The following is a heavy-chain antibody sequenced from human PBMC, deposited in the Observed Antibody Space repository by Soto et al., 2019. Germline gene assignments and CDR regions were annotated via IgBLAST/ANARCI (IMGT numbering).Heavy chain of an antibody. CDR1: GGIFSTYA. CDR2: IIPIFGTP. CDR3: ARDRDDYGSGNYYNRIDF. J-gene: IGHJ4*02. D-gene: IGHD3-10*01. V-gene: IGHV1-69*01. Sequence: QVQLVQSGAEVKKPGSSVKVSCKASGGIFSTYAISWLRQAPGQGLEWMGGIIPIFGTPNYAQRFQGRVTITADDSTSTAYMELSRLRSEDTAFYYCARDRDDYGSGNYYNRIDFWGQGTLVTVSS.